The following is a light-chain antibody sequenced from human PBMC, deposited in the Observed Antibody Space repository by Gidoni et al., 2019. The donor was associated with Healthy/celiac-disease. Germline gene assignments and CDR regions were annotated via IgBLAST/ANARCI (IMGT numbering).Light chain of an antibody. V-gene: IGLV3-1*01. CDR2: QDS. Sequence: SYELTQPPPVSVPPGQTASITCSGDKLGDKYAYWYQQKPGQSPVLVIYQDSKRPSGIPERFSGSNSGNTATLTISGTQAMDEADYYCQAWDSSSVVFGGGTKLTVL. CDR1: KLGDKY. CDR3: QAWDSSSVV. J-gene: IGLJ2*01.